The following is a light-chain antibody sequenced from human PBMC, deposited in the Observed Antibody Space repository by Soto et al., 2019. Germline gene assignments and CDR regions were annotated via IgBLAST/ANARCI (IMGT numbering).Light chain of an antibody. CDR3: CSFTGSNPFPYV. CDR1: ISDVGSHNL. V-gene: IGLV2-23*02. CDR2: EVN. Sequence: QSVLTQPASVSGSPGQSITISCTGTISDVGSHNLVSWYQQHPDKAPKLIIYEVNGRPSGVSSRFSGSKSGNTASLTVSGLQPDDEADYHCCSFTGSNPFPYVFGTGTKVTVL. J-gene: IGLJ1*01.